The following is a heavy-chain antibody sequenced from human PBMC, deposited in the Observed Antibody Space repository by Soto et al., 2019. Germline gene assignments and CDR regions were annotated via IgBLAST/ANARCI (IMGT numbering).Heavy chain of an antibody. J-gene: IGHJ4*02. CDR2: AYWDADN. V-gene: IGHV2-5*02. Sequence: QITLKESGPALMKATQTLTLTCTFSGFSLTARPVGLGCLRQAPGKALEWLAFAYWDADNRYNPSLRNRLTITKDTSKSQVVLTMPNMDPVDTATYYCAHRRDYHGNWDGGYFDSWGPGTLVTVSS. D-gene: IGHD1-1*01. CDR3: AHRRDYHGNWDGGYFDS. CDR1: GFSLTARPVG.